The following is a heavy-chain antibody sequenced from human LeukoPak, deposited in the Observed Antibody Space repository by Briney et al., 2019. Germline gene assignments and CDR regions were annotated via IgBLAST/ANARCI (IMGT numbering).Heavy chain of an antibody. V-gene: IGHV1-18*01. J-gene: IGHJ6*02. Sequence: GASVKVSCKASGYSFTSYGISWVRQAPGQGLEWMGWISAYNGNTNYAQKLQGRVTMTTDTSTSTAYMELRSLRSDDTAVYYCARGVVAVTANAYYYYGMDVWGQGTTVTVSS. D-gene: IGHD2-21*02. CDR2: ISAYNGNT. CDR3: ARGVVAVTANAYYYYGMDV. CDR1: GYSFTSYG.